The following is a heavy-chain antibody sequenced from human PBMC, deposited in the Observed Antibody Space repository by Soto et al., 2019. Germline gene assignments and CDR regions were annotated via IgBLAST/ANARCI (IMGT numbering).Heavy chain of an antibody. D-gene: IGHD2-15*01. CDR2: IYYSGST. J-gene: IGHJ3*02. V-gene: IGHV4-39*01. Sequence: SETLSLTCTVSGGSISSSSYYWGWIRQPPGKGLEWIGSIYYSGSTYYNPSLKSRVTISVDTSKNQFSLKLSSVTAADTAVYYCETLWDMDHDAFDIWGQGTTVPVS. CDR1: GGSISSSSYY. CDR3: ETLWDMDHDAFDI.